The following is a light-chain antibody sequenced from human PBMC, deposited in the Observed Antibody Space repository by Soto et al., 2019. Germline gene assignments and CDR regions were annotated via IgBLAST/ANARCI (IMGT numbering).Light chain of an antibody. CDR2: SAS. CDR1: QAISIY. CDR3: QKYNSAPLT. Sequence: DIQLTQSPPSLSASVGDRVTITCRASQAISIYVAWYQQKPGKIPKLLIFSASTVQSGVPSRFSGSGSGTDFTLTISNLQPEDVATSYCQKYNSAPLTFGPGTKVDLK. V-gene: IGKV1-27*01. J-gene: IGKJ3*01.